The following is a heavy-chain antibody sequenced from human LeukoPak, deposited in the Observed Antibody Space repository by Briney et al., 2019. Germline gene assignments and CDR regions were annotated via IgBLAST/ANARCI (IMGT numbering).Heavy chain of an antibody. CDR1: RGSISDYH. Sequence: SETLSLTCTVSRGSISDYHWAWIRQPAGKGLEWIGRVFASGSANYNVILKSRVTMSVDTAKNQFSLNLTSVTAADTGMYYCARDQRVAPGSLFNWFDLWGQGTLVTVSS. V-gene: IGHV4-4*07. D-gene: IGHD3-10*01. CDR2: VFASGSA. J-gene: IGHJ5*02. CDR3: ARDQRVAPGSLFNWFDL.